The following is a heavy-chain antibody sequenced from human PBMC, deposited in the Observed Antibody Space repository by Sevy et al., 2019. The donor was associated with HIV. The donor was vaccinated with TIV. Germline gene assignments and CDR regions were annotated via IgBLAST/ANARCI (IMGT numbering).Heavy chain of an antibody. D-gene: IGHD6-13*01. V-gene: IGHV3-7*01. CDR1: GFTFSSYW. J-gene: IGHJ1*01. CDR2: IKEDGSVK. CDR3: VRSMGAAGSY. Sequence: GGFLRLSCEASGFTFSSYWMSWVRQAPGKGLEWVANIKEDGSVKYYVESVKGRFTISSDNAKNSVYLQMNSLRAEDAALYYCVRSMGAAGSYWGLGTLVTVSS.